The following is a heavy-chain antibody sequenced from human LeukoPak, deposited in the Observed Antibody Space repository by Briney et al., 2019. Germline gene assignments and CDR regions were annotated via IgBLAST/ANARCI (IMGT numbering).Heavy chain of an antibody. CDR1: GFTFSSYW. CDR3: ARDQSSSWINWFDP. V-gene: IGHV3-74*01. Sequence: GGSLRLSCAASGFTFSSYWMHWDRQAPGKGLVWVSRINTDGSSTNYADSVKGRFTISRDNAKNTLYLQMNSLRAEDTAAYYCARDQSSSWINWFDPWGQGTLVTVSS. J-gene: IGHJ5*02. CDR2: INTDGSST. D-gene: IGHD6-13*01.